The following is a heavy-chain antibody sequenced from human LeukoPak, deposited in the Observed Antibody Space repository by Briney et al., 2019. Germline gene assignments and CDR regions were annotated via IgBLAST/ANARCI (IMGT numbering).Heavy chain of an antibody. V-gene: IGHV4-34*01. CDR1: GGSFSGYY. Sequence: SETLSLTCAVYGGSFSGYYWSWIRQPPGKGLEWIGEINHSGSTNYYPSLKSRVTISVDTSKNQFSLKLSSVTAADTAVYYCARGSTMIVCDYWGQGTLVTVSS. CDR3: ARGSTMIVCDY. CDR2: INHSGST. J-gene: IGHJ4*02. D-gene: IGHD3-22*01.